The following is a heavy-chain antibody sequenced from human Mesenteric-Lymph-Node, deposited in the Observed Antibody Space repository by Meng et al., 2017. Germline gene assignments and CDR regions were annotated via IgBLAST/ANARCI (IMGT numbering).Heavy chain of an antibody. CDR2: ISSSGSTI. CDR3: ARPTGIAVDGRGYYYYYGMDV. J-gene: IGHJ6*02. Sequence: LSLTCAASGFTFSSYEMNWVRQAPGKGLEWVSYISSSGSTIYYADSVKGRFTISRDNAKNSLYLQMNSLRAEDTAVYYCARPTGIAVDGRGYYYYYGMDVWGQGTTVTVSS. D-gene: IGHD6-19*01. V-gene: IGHV3-48*03. CDR1: GFTFSSYE.